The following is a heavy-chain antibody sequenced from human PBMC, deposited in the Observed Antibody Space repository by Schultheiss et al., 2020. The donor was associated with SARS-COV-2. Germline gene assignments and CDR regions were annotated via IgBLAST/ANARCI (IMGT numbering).Heavy chain of an antibody. Sequence: GGSLRLSCAASGFTFSSYAMSWVRQAPGKGLEWVSGINWNGGSTGYADSVKGRFTISRDNAKNSLYLQMNSLRAEDTALYHCARPIAVAGYDAFDIWGQGTMVTVSS. J-gene: IGHJ3*02. CDR3: ARPIAVAGYDAFDI. V-gene: IGHV3-20*01. CDR2: INWNGGST. D-gene: IGHD6-19*01. CDR1: GFTFSSYA.